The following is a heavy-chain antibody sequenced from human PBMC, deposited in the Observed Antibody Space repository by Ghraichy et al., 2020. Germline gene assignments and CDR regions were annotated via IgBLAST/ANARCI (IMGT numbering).Heavy chain of an antibody. V-gene: IGHV5-51*01. Sequence: GESLNISCKGSGYSFPSYWIAWVRQMPGRGLEWMGIIYPVDSDTKYSTSFQGQVTISDDRSISTAYLQWSSLKASDTAIYYCARLAYDSSGYCYFDYWGQGTLVTVSS. CDR1: GYSFPSYW. J-gene: IGHJ4*02. CDR2: IYPVDSDT. CDR3: ARLAYDSSGYCYFDY. D-gene: IGHD3-22*01.